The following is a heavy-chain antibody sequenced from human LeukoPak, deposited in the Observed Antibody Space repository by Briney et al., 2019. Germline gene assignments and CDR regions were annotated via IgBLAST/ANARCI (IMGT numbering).Heavy chain of an antibody. Sequence: SVKVSCKASGGTFSSYAISWVRQAPGQGLEWMGRIIPILGIANYAQKFQGRVTITADKSTSTAYMELSSLRSEDTAVYYCARDKEQQLVRSYYGMDVWGQGTTVTVSS. D-gene: IGHD6-13*01. J-gene: IGHJ6*02. CDR1: GGTFSSYA. V-gene: IGHV1-69*04. CDR3: ARDKEQQLVRSYYGMDV. CDR2: IIPILGIA.